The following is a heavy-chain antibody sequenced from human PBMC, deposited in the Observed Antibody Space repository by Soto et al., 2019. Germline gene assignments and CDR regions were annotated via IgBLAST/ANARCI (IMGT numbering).Heavy chain of an antibody. D-gene: IGHD1-7*01. CDR3: ARDMWGANWNYVQPAYYYYYGMDV. J-gene: IGHJ6*02. Sequence: SETLSLTCTVSGGSISSGDYYWSWIRQPPGKGLEWIGYIYYSGSTYYNPSLKSRVTISVDTSKNQFSLKLSSVTAADTAVYYCARDMWGANWNYVQPAYYYYYGMDVWRQGTTVTVSS. V-gene: IGHV4-30-4*01. CDR2: IYYSGST. CDR1: GGSISSGDYY.